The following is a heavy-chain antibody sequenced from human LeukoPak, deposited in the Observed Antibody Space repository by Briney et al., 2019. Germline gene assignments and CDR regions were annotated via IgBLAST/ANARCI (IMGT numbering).Heavy chain of an antibody. J-gene: IGHJ3*02. Sequence: SETLSLTCTVSGGFISTYYWSWIRQPPGKGLEWIGYIYYSGSTYYNPSLKSRVTISVDTSKNQFSLKLSSVTAADTAVYYCARVKMVEAFDIWGQGTMVTVSS. CDR1: GGFISTYY. V-gene: IGHV4-59*12. CDR3: ARVKMVEAFDI. CDR2: IYYSGST. D-gene: IGHD2-15*01.